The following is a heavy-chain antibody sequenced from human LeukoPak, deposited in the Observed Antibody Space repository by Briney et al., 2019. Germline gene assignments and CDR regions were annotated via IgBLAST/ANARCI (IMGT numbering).Heavy chain of an antibody. J-gene: IGHJ4*02. CDR1: GYTLTDYY. CDR3: AREANSWYHS. D-gene: IGHD2/OR15-2a*01. V-gene: IGHV1-2*02. Sequence: ASVKVSCKASGYTLTDYYMHWVRQAPGQGLEWVAWINPSGGATTYAQKFQGRVTLTKDTSINTAYMELSRLTSDDTAMYYCAREANSWYHSWGQGTLVTVS. CDR2: INPSGGAT.